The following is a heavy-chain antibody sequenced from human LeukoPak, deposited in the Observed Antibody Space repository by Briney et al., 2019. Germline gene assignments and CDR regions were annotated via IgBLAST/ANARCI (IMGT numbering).Heavy chain of an antibody. CDR2: ISYDGSNK. CDR1: GFTFSSYA. Sequence: GGSLRLSCAASGFTFSSYAMSWVRQAPGKGLEWVAVISYDGSNKYYTDSVKGRFTISRDNSKNTLYLQMNSLRAEDTAVYYCAKALGDILTGCGYWGQGTLVTVSS. D-gene: IGHD3-9*01. J-gene: IGHJ4*02. V-gene: IGHV3-30*18. CDR3: AKALGDILTGCGY.